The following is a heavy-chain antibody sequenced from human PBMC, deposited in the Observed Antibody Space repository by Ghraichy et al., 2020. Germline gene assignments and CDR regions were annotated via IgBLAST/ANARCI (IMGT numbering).Heavy chain of an antibody. V-gene: IGHV4-39*07. CDR2: IYYSGST. CDR1: GGSISSSSYY. CDR3: ARDRSYGDYDGYFDY. Sequence: SETLSPTCTVSGGSISSSSYYWGWIRQPPGKGLEWIGSIYYSGSTYYNPSPKSRVTISVDTSKNQFSLKLSSVTAADTAVYYCARDRSYGDYDGYFDYWGQGTLVTVSS. J-gene: IGHJ4*02. D-gene: IGHD4-17*01.